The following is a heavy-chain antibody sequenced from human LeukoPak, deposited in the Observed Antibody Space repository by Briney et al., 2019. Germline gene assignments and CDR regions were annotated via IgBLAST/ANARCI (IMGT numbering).Heavy chain of an antibody. CDR2: IRYDGSNK. D-gene: IGHD6-6*01. Sequence: GGSLRLSCAASGFTFSSYGMHWVRQAPGKGLEWVAFIRYDGSNKYYADSVKGRFTISRDNSKNTLYLQMNSLRAEDTAVYYCARAMTEYYYYYYMDVWGKGTTVTVSS. J-gene: IGHJ6*03. CDR3: ARAMTEYYYYYYMDV. V-gene: IGHV3-30*02. CDR1: GFTFSSYG.